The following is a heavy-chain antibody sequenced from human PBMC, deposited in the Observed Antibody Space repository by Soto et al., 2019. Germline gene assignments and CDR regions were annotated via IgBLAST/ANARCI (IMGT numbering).Heavy chain of an antibody. CDR3: ASRITMVRGDY. CDR2: LYAGGNT. D-gene: IGHD3-10*01. J-gene: IGHJ4*02. Sequence: LSCSASGFTVISNYMNLVRQAPGKWLGWVSTLYAGGNTYYADSVKGRFTISRDSSKNTLYLQMNNLRAEDTAVYYCASRITMVRGDYWGQGTLVTVSS. V-gene: IGHV3-53*01. CDR1: GFTVISNY.